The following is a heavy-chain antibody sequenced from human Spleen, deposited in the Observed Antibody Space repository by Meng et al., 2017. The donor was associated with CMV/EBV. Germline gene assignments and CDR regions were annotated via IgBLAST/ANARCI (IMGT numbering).Heavy chain of an antibody. J-gene: IGHJ5*02. D-gene: IGHD4-17*01. V-gene: IGHV1-2*02. Sequence: KPSGYPFPGYSFHWVRQAPGQGLEWMGWIDPNSGGTNYAQKFQGRVTMTRDTSIGTAYMELSRLRSDDTAVYYCARGLGDWDYGDRPWGQGTLVTVSS. CDR3: ARGLGDWDYGDRP. CDR2: IDPNSGGT. CDR1: GYPFPGYS.